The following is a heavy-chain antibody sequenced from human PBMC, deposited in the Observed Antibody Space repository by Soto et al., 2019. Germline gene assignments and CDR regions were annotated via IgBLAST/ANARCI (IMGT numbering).Heavy chain of an antibody. CDR1: GFTFSGFG. Sequence: QVQLVESGVGVVQPGTSLRLSCEASGFTFSGFGMHWVRQAPGKGLEWVAVIWYDGSKKYYADCVKGRFTISRDNSKNALYLQMNSLRAEDTAVYYCARGRGGSYGGNSAHFDIWGQGTLVTVSS. J-gene: IGHJ3*02. V-gene: IGHV3-33*01. D-gene: IGHD4-17*01. CDR3: ARGRGGSYGGNSAHFDI. CDR2: IWYDGSKK.